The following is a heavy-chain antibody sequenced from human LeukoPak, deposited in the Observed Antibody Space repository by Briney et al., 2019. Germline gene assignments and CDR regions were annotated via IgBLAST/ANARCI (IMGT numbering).Heavy chain of an antibody. Sequence: GGSLRLSCVVSGFTFSSYEMNWVRQAPGKGLEWVSYISLGGSTIYYADSVKGRFAISRDNAKNSLYLQMNGLRVEDTAVYYCARVYYASWSGQPLSQHWLDPWGQGTLVTVSS. CDR2: ISLGGSTI. CDR1: GFTFSSYE. J-gene: IGHJ5*02. D-gene: IGHD3-3*01. V-gene: IGHV3-48*03. CDR3: ARVYYASWSGQPLSQHWLDP.